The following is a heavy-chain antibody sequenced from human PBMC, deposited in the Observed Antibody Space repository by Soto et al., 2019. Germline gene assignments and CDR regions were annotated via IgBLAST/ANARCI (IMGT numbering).Heavy chain of an antibody. J-gene: IGHJ4*02. Sequence: QITLRESGPALVKPTQTLTLTCTFSGFSLNSRGVGVGWVRQPPGKALEWLAIVYWDDDKGYRPSLRSRLSIRKETPKNQVVLTLTNTDPVDTATYYCVHRGQVDETGMGFDFWGQGSLVTVSS. D-gene: IGHD3-9*01. CDR1: GFSLNSRGVG. CDR2: VYWDDDK. V-gene: IGHV2-5*02. CDR3: VHRGQVDETGMGFDF.